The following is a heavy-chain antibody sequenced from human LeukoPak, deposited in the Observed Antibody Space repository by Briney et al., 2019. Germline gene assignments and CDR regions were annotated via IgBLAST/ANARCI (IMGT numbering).Heavy chain of an antibody. CDR2: IKSKNVGGTT. J-gene: IGHJ5*02. Sequence: GGSLRLSCAASGFTFNNAWMNWVRQAPGKGLEWVGRIKSKNVGGTTDYAAPVKGRFTISRNDSKNTVYLQMNSLKIEDTAVYYCTSHAAFDPWGQGTLVTVSS. V-gene: IGHV3-15*01. CDR1: GFTFNNAW. CDR3: TSHAAFDP.